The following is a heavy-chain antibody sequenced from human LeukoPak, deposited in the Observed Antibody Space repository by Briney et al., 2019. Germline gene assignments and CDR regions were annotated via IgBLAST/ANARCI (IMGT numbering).Heavy chain of an antibody. Sequence: SETLSLTCTVSGGSISSYYWSWIRQPPGKGLEWIGYIYYSGSTNYNPSLKSRVTIPVDTPKNQFSLKLSSVTAADTAVYYCARFYGGNSLWYFDYWGQGTLVTVSS. CDR1: GGSISSYY. J-gene: IGHJ4*02. CDR3: ARFYGGNSLWYFDY. CDR2: IYYSGST. V-gene: IGHV4-59*01. D-gene: IGHD4-23*01.